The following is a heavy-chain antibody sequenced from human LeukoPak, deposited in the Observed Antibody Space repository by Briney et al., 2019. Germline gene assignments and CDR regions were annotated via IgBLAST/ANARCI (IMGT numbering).Heavy chain of an antibody. D-gene: IGHD5-18*01. CDR3: AKNWGAAGDTAMVKFDY. CDR2: INTSGGST. CDR1: GFTFSSYG. J-gene: IGHJ4*02. V-gene: IGHV3-23*01. Sequence: PGGSLRLSCAASGFTFSSYGMSWVRQAPGKGLEWVSAINTSGGSTYYADSVKGRFTISRDNSKNTLYLQMNSLRAEDTAVYYCAKNWGAAGDTAMVKFDYWGQGTLVTVSS.